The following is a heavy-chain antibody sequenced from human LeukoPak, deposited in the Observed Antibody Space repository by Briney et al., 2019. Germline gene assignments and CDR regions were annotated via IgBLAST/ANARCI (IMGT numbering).Heavy chain of an antibody. J-gene: IGHJ4*02. V-gene: IGHV3-30*18. D-gene: IGHD3-10*01. CDR1: GFTFSSYA. CDR3: AKEYGSGSYYIYDY. CDR2: ISYDATNK. Sequence: GRSLRLSCAASGFTFSSYAMHWVRQAPGKGLEWVAVISYDATNKYSADSVKGRFTISRDNSKNTLFLQMNSLRAEDTAVYYCAKEYGSGSYYIYDYWGQGTLVTVSS.